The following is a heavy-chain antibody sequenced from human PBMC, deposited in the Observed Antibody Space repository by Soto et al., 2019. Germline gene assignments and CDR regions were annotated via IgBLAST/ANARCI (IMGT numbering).Heavy chain of an antibody. V-gene: IGHV1-18*01. CDR1: GYSFTNYG. CDR3: ARDRGVAPPVAGNTHYYYYMDV. CDR2: ISAFNGNT. Sequence: QDQLLQSGAEVKKPGASVTVSCKASGYSFTNYGITWVRQAPGQGLEWMGWISAFNGNTHYAQKLQGRVTMTTDASTSTAFFELRSLRSDDTAVYYCARDRGVAPPVAGNTHYYYYMDVWGKGTTVTVSS. J-gene: IGHJ6*03. D-gene: IGHD6-19*01.